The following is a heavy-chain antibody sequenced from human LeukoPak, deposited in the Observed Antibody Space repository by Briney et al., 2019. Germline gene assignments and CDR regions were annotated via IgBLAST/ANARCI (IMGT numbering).Heavy chain of an antibody. CDR3: VRWKKSSTWFYDF. CDR1: GFTFSSYA. J-gene: IGHJ4*02. CDR2: ISGSGGST. D-gene: IGHD6-13*01. Sequence: GGSLRLSCAASGFTFSSYAMSWVRQAPGKGLEWVSAISGSGGSTYYADSVKGRFTISRDNTENSLYLQMKFMRADDTAVYYCVRWKKSSTWFYDFWGQGALVTVSS. V-gene: IGHV3-23*01.